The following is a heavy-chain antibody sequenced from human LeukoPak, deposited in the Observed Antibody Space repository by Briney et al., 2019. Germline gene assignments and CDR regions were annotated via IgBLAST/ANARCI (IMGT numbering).Heavy chain of an antibody. CDR3: ARGREGCSGGSCYDAFDI. CDR1: GGSISSSSYY. V-gene: IGHV4-39*07. Sequence: SETLSLTCTVSGGSISSSSYYWGWIRQPPGKGLEWIGSIYYSGSTYYNPSLKSRVTISVDTSKNQFSLKLSSVTAADTAVYYCARGREGCSGGSCYDAFDIWGQGTMVTVSS. J-gene: IGHJ3*02. CDR2: IYYSGST. D-gene: IGHD2-15*01.